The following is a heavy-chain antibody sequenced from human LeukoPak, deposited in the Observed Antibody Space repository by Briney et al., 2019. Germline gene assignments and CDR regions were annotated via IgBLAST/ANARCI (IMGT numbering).Heavy chain of an antibody. CDR1: GGSINSYNYY. CDR3: ARHGTVVTTSRPTKSFDY. V-gene: IGHV4-39*01. CDR2: IYYSGST. Sequence: SETLSLTCTVSGGSINSYNYYWGWIRQPPGKGLEWIGSIYYSGSTYYNPSLKSRVTISVDTSKNQFSLKLTSVTAADTAVYYRARHGTVVTTSRPTKSFDYWGQGTLVTVSS. J-gene: IGHJ4*02. D-gene: IGHD2-21*02.